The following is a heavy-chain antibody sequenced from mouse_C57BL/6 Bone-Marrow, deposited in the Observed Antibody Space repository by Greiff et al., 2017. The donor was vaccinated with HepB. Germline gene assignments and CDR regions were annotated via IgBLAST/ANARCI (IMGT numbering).Heavy chain of an antibody. CDR3: TRDSYYYAMDY. CDR1: GYTFTDYE. V-gene: IGHV1-15*01. J-gene: IGHJ4*01. CDR2: IDPETGGT. Sequence: VQLQQSGAELVRPGASVTLSCKASGYTFTDYEMHWVKQTPVHGLEWIRAIDPETGGTAYNQKFKGKAILTADKSSSTAYMELRSLTSEDSAVYYCTRDSYYYAMDYWGQGTSVTVSS. D-gene: IGHD2-12*01.